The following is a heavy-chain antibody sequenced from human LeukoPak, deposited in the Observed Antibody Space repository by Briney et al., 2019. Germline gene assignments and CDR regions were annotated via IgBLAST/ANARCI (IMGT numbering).Heavy chain of an antibody. Sequence: ASVQVFCKASGYTFTRYYMHWVRQAPGQGLEWMGIINPSGGSTSYAQKFQGRVTMTRDTSTSTVYMELSSLRSEDTAVHYCARVRRLGEVAGIGYWGQGTLVTLSS. CDR2: INPSGGST. D-gene: IGHD6-19*01. J-gene: IGHJ4*02. CDR3: ARVRRLGEVAGIGY. CDR1: GYTFTRYY. V-gene: IGHV1-46*03.